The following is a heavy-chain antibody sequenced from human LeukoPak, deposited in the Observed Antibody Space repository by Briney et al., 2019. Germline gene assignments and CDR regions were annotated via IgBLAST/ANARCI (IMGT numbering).Heavy chain of an antibody. J-gene: IGHJ3*02. CDR3: ARGGAEWELLRADAFDI. CDR1: GYTFTGYY. V-gene: IGHV1-2*02. CDR2: INPNSGGT. Sequence: ASVKVSCKASGYTFTGYYMHWVRQAPGQGLEWMGWINPNSGGTNYAQKFQGRVTMTRDTSISTAYMELSRLRSDDTAVYYCARGGAEWELLRADAFDIWGQGTMVTVSS. D-gene: IGHD1-26*01.